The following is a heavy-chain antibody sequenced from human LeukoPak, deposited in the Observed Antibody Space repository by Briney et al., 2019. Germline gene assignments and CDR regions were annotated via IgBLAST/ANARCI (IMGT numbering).Heavy chain of an antibody. D-gene: IGHD2-2*01. CDR2: IYYSGST. V-gene: IGHV4-59*01. CDR3: ARGGVPAAIVPHYFDC. Sequence: PSETLSLTYTVSGGSISSYYWSWIRQPPGKGLEWIGYIYYSGSTNYNPSLKSRVTISVDTSKNQFSLKLSSVTAADTAVYYCARGGVPAAIVPHYFDCWGQGTLVTVSS. CDR1: GGSISSYY. J-gene: IGHJ4*02.